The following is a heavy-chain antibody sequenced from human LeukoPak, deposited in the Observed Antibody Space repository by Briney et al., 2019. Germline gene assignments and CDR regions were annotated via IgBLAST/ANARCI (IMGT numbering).Heavy chain of an antibody. V-gene: IGHV4-39*02. Sequence: NPSETLSLTCTVSGDSISSSSYFWGWIRQPPGKGLEWIGSIHYSGSTYYNPSLKSRVAISLDTSRNHFSLKLTSVTATDTAVYYCARLPQFCIGTTCYGFDYWGQGTLVTVSS. CDR2: IHYSGST. CDR3: ARLPQFCIGTTCYGFDY. CDR1: GDSISSSSYF. J-gene: IGHJ4*02. D-gene: IGHD2-2*01.